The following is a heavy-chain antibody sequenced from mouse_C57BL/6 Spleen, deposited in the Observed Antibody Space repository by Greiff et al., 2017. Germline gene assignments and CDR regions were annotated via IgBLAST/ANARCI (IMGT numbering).Heavy chain of an antibody. CDR2: IYPGSGNT. Sequence: QVQLQQSGAELVKPGASVKLSCTASGFNIKDYYINWVKQRPGQGLEWIARIYPGSGNTYYNEKFKGKATLTAEKSSSTAYMQLSSLTSEDSAVYFCARGEFYYDYAWFAYWGQGTLVTVSA. V-gene: IGHV1-76*01. J-gene: IGHJ3*01. CDR3: ARGEFYYDYAWFAY. CDR1: GFNIKDYY. D-gene: IGHD2-4*01.